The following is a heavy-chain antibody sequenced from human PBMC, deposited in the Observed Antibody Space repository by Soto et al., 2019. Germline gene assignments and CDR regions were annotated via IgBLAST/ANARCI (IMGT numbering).Heavy chain of an antibody. V-gene: IGHV3-21*01. J-gene: IGHJ6*02. CDR2: ISSSSSYI. D-gene: IGHD6-13*01. Sequence: GGSLRLSCASSVFTFISYSMNWVRQAPGKGLEWVSSISSSSSYIYYADSVKGRFTISRDNAKNSLYLQMNSLRAEDTAVYYCARDRKNIAAAGYYYYYGMDVWGQGTTVTVSS. CDR1: VFTFISYS. CDR3: ARDRKNIAAAGYYYYYGMDV.